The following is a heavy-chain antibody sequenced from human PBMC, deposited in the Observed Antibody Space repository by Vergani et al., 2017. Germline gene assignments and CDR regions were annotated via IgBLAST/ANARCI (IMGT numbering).Heavy chain of an antibody. Sequence: QVQLQQWGAGLLKPSETLSLTCAVYGGSFSGYYWSWIRQPPGKGLEWIGEINHSGSTNYNPSLESRVTISVDTSKNQFSLKLSSVTAADTAVYYCARLGRDGYNLDYWGQGTLVTVSS. J-gene: IGHJ4*02. CDR3: ARLGRDGYNLDY. CDR1: GGSFSGYY. CDR2: INHSGST. V-gene: IGHV4-34*01. D-gene: IGHD5-24*01.